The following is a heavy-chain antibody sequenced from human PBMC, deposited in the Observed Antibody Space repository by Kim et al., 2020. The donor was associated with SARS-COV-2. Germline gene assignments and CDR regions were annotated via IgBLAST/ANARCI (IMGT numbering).Heavy chain of an antibody. D-gene: IGHD3-22*01. V-gene: IGHV1-69*13. J-gene: IGHJ4*02. CDR1: GGTFSSYA. CDR2: IIPIFGTA. Sequence: SVKVSCKASGGTFSSYAISWVRQAPGQGLEWMGGIIPIFGTANYAQKFQGRVTITADESTSTAYMELSSLRSEDTAVYYCARDLPHNYYDSSGYPYYFDYWGQGTLVTVSS. CDR3: ARDLPHNYYDSSGYPYYFDY.